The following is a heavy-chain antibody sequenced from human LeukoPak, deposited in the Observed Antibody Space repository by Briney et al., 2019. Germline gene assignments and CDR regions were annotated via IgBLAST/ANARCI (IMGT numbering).Heavy chain of an antibody. CDR2: FSGSGGTT. CDR3: ANGNRCTSPNCLGYYYFYMDV. J-gene: IGHJ6*03. V-gene: IGHV3-23*01. Sequence: GGSLRLSCAASGFTFSSYDMNWVRQAPGRGLEWVSGFSGSGGTTYYADSVKGRFTISRDNSKNTLYLQMNSLRAEDTAVYYCANGNRCTSPNCLGYYYFYMDVWGKGTTVTVSS. CDR1: GFTFSSYD. D-gene: IGHD2-8*01.